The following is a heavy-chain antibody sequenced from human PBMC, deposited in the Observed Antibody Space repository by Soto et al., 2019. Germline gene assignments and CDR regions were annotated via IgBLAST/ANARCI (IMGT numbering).Heavy chain of an antibody. CDR1: GFTFSDHY. D-gene: IGHD3-10*02. V-gene: IGHV3-72*01. J-gene: IGHJ4*02. CDR3: ARVSPYYVEDC. Sequence: GGSLRLSCAASGFTFSDHYMDWVRQAPGKGLEWVGRSRNKANSYTTEYAASVRGRFTVSRDESQNSLYLQMNSLKTEDTAVYFCARVSPYYVEDCWGQGTLVTVSS. CDR2: SRNKANSYTT.